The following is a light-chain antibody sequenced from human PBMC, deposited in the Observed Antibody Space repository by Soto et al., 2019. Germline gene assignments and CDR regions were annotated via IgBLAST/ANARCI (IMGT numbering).Light chain of an antibody. Sequence: DIQMTLSPSTLSASVGDSVTITCRASQNIRNWLAWYQQKPGKAPNPLIYDASSLKSGVPARFSGSGSETEFTLTISSLQPDDVATYYCQHYHDYPWTFGQGTKVDIK. CDR2: DAS. CDR3: QHYHDYPWT. CDR1: QNIRNW. V-gene: IGKV1-5*01. J-gene: IGKJ1*01.